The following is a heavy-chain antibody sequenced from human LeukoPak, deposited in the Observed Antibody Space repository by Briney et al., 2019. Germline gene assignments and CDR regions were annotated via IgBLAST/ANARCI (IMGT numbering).Heavy chain of an antibody. D-gene: IGHD3-9*01. CDR2: ISGSGGST. V-gene: IGHV3-23*01. Sequence: GGSLRLSCVASGFTFSNYWMSWVRQAPGKGLEWVSGISGSGGSTYYADSVKGRFTISRDNSKNTLYLQMNSLRAEDTAVYYCAREARISTGYYVYRPFDYWGQGTLVTVSS. J-gene: IGHJ4*02. CDR1: GFTFSNYW. CDR3: AREARISTGYYVYRPFDY.